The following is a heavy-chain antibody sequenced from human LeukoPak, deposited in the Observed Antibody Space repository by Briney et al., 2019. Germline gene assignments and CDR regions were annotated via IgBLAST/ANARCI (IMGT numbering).Heavy chain of an antibody. J-gene: IGHJ4*02. V-gene: IGHV3-30-3*01. Sequence: ERSLRLSCAASGFTFSSYAMHWVRQAPGKGLEWVAVISYDGSNKYYADSVKGRFTISRDNSKNTLYLQMNSLRAEDTAVYYCARDYCSGGSCYQDYWGQGTLVTVSS. CDR2: ISYDGSNK. CDR3: ARDYCSGGSCYQDY. D-gene: IGHD2-15*01. CDR1: GFTFSSYA.